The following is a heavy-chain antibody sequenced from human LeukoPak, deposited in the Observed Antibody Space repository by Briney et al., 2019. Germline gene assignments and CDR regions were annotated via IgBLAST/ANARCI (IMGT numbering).Heavy chain of an antibody. CDR3: ARRHPRAMAIDY. V-gene: IGHV4-59*08. J-gene: IGHJ4*02. CDR2: IYYSGST. Sequence: SETLSLTCTVSGGSLSSYYWSWIRQPPGKGLEWIGYIYYSGSTNYNPSLKSRVTISVDTSKNQFSLKLSSVTAADTAVHYCARRHPRAMAIDYWGQGTLVTVSS. CDR1: GGSLSSYY. D-gene: IGHD5-18*01.